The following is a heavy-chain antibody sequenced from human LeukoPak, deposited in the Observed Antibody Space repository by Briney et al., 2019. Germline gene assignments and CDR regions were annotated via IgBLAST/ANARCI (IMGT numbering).Heavy chain of an antibody. CDR2: IYGGGNT. CDR3: ATGGRSGMAFDF. D-gene: IGHD2-8*01. CDR1: GFIATSNY. V-gene: IGHV3-53*01. J-gene: IGHJ4*02. Sequence: GGSLRLSCSFSGFIATSNYMAWVRHSPAKGLQWISFIYGGGNTLYADSVRDRFSISRDNSKSTLYLQMNSVRVEDTAVYYCATGGRSGMAFDFWGQGTLVTVSS.